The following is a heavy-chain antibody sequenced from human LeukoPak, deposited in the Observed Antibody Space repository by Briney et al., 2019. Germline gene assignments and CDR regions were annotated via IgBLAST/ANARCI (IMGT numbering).Heavy chain of an antibody. CDR3: ARDRGNDYNSYFFDY. CDR1: GFTFSSHG. D-gene: IGHD5-24*01. Sequence: PGGSLRLSCAASGFTFSSHGMSWVRQAPGKGLEWVSTISGSGDNTYYADSVKGRFTISRDNSKNTLYLQMNSLRAEDTAVYYCARDRGNDYNSYFFDYWGQGILVTVSS. CDR2: ISGSGDNT. J-gene: IGHJ4*02. V-gene: IGHV3-23*01.